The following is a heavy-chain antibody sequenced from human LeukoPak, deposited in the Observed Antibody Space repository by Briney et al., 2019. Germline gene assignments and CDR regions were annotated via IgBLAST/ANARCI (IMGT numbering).Heavy chain of an antibody. Sequence: SETLSLTCTVSGYSISSGYYWGWIRQPPGKGLEWIGSIYHSGSTYYNPSLKSRVTISVDTSKNQFSLKLSSVTAADTAVYYCARVGDSSGYSLYYFDYWGQGTLVTVSS. CDR3: ARVGDSSGYSLYYFDY. CDR1: GYSISSGYY. CDR2: IYHSGST. D-gene: IGHD3-22*01. V-gene: IGHV4-38-2*02. J-gene: IGHJ4*02.